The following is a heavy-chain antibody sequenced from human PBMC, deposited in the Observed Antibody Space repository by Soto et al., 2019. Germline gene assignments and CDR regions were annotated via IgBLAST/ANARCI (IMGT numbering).Heavy chain of an antibody. J-gene: IGHJ3*02. Sequence: ASVKVSCKASGGTFSSYAISWVRQAPGQGLEWMGGIIPIFGTANYAQKFQGRVTITADESTSTAYMELSSLRSEDTAVYYCASDSGYANYAFDIWGQATMVTVSS. CDR2: IIPIFGTA. CDR3: ASDSGYANYAFDI. V-gene: IGHV1-69*13. D-gene: IGHD5-12*01. CDR1: GGTFSSYA.